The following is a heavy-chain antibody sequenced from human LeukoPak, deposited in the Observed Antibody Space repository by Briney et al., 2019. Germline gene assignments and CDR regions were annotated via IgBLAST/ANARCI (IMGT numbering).Heavy chain of an antibody. Sequence: KPSETLSLTCTVSGGSISSYYWSWIRQPPGKGLEWIGYIYYSGSTNYNPSLKSRVTISVDTSKNQFSLKLSSVTAADTAVYYCASLTGTTGYDWFDPWGQGTLVTVSS. CDR3: ASLTGTTGYDWFDP. D-gene: IGHD1-20*01. V-gene: IGHV4-59*01. CDR2: IYYSGST. CDR1: GGSISSYY. J-gene: IGHJ5*02.